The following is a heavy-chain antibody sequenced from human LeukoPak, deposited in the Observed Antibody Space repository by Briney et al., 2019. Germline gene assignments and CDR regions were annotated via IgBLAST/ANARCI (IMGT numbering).Heavy chain of an antibody. CDR3: ATRSTGVAATFDS. J-gene: IGHJ4*02. Sequence: NSSETLSLTCTVSGGSISSYYWSWIRQPPGKGLEWIGYIYYSGNSNYNPSLKSRVTISADTSKNEFSLKLSSVTAADTAIYYCATRSTGVAATFDSWGQGALVTVSS. CDR1: GGSISSYY. V-gene: IGHV4-59*01. CDR2: IYYSGNS. D-gene: IGHD2-15*01.